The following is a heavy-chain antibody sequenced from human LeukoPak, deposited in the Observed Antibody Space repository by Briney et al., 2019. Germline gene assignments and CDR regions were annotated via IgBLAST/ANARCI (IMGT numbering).Heavy chain of an antibody. CDR3: AKDNVAAAGRYFDY. V-gene: IGHV3-30*18. CDR1: GFTFSSYG. CDR2: ISYDGSNK. J-gene: IGHJ4*02. Sequence: GESLKISCAASGFTFSSYGMHWVRQAPGKGLEWVALISYDGSNKYFADSVKGRFTISRDNSKNTLYLQMHSLRAEDTAVYYCAKDNVAAAGRYFDYWGQGTLVTVSS. D-gene: IGHD6-13*01.